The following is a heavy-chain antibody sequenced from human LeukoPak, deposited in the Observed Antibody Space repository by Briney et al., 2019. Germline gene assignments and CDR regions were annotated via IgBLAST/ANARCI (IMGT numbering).Heavy chain of an antibody. V-gene: IGHV3-30*04. D-gene: IGHD1-26*01. Sequence: YPGGSLRLSCAASGFTFSSYAMHWVRQAPGKGLEWVAVISYDGSNKYYADSVKGRFTISRDNSKNTLYLQMNSLRAEDTAVYYCARDWRERSDAFDIWGQGTMVTVSS. CDR2: ISYDGSNK. J-gene: IGHJ3*02. CDR3: ARDWRERSDAFDI. CDR1: GFTFSSYA.